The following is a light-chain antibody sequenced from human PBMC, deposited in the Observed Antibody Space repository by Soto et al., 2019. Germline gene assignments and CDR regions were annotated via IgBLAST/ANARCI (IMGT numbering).Light chain of an antibody. J-gene: IGKJ1*01. CDR3: QQYNFYAWT. V-gene: IGKV1-5*03. CDR1: QSISSW. Sequence: DIQMTQSPSTLSASVGDRVTITCRASQSISSWLAWYQQKPGKAPKLLIYKASYLESGVPSRFSGSGSGTEFTLTISSLQPDDFATYYCQQYNFYAWTFGQGTKVEI. CDR2: KAS.